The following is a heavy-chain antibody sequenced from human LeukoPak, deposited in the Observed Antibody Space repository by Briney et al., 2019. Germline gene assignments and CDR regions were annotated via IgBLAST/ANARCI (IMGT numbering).Heavy chain of an antibody. CDR1: GYTFTSNY. J-gene: IGHJ4*02. CDR2: INPSGGST. Sequence: ASVKVSCKASGYTFTSNYIHWLRQAPGQGLGWMGLINPSGGSTSYAQKFQGRVTMTRDTSTSTVYMELSSLRSEDTAVYYCARDVISYYYDSSGSPIGSHFDYWGQGTLVTVSS. D-gene: IGHD3-22*01. CDR3: ARDVISYYYDSSGSPIGSHFDY. V-gene: IGHV1-46*01.